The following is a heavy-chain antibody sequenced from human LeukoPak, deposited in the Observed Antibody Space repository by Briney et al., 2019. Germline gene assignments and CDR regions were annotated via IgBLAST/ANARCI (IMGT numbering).Heavy chain of an antibody. Sequence: SETLSLTRTVSGGSISSGDYYWSWIRQPPGKGLEWIGYIYYSGSTYYNPSLKSRLTISGDTSKNQFSLRLSSVTAADTAVYYCARGTWSSSIDYWGQGTLVTVSS. CDR1: GGSISSGDYY. J-gene: IGHJ4*02. V-gene: IGHV4-30-4*01. CDR3: ARGTWSSSIDY. D-gene: IGHD6-6*01. CDR2: IYYSGST.